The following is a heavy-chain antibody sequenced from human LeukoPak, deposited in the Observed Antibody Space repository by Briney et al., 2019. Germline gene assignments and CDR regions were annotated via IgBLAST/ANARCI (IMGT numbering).Heavy chain of an antibody. CDR3: ARYRTYDFDY. J-gene: IGHJ4*02. CDR2: IYYSGST. Sequence: SETLSLTCTVSGGSISSSSYYWGWIRQPPGKGLEWIGSIYYSGSTYYNPSLKSRVTISVDKSKNQFSLKLSSVTAADTAVYSCARYRTYDFDYWGQGTLVTVSS. D-gene: IGHD3-16*02. CDR1: GGSISSSSYY. V-gene: IGHV4-39*07.